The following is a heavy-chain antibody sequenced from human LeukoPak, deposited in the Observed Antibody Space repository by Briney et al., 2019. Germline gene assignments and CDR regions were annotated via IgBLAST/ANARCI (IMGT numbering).Heavy chain of an antibody. Sequence: QAGGSLRLSCAASGFTFRSYAMHWVRQAPGKGLEWVAVISYDGSNKYYADSVKGRFTISRDNSKNTLYLQMNSLRAEDTAVYYCAREQGMATIDYWGQGTLVTVSS. V-gene: IGHV3-30*04. CDR2: ISYDGSNK. D-gene: IGHD5-24*01. J-gene: IGHJ4*02. CDR1: GFTFRSYA. CDR3: AREQGMATIDY.